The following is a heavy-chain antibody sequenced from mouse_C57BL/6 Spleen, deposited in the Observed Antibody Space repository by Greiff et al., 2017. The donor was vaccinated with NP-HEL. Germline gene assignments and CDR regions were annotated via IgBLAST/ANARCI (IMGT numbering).Heavy chain of an antibody. CDR2: IDPETGGT. CDR3: TMGFAY. V-gene: IGHV1-15*01. Sequence: QVQLQQSGAELVRPGASVTLSCKASGYTFTHYEMHWVKQTPVHGLEWIGAIDPETGGTAYNQKFKGKAILTADKSSSTAYMELRSLTSEDSAVYYCTMGFAYWGQGTLVTVSA. D-gene: IGHD2-3*01. J-gene: IGHJ3*01. CDR1: GYTFTHYE.